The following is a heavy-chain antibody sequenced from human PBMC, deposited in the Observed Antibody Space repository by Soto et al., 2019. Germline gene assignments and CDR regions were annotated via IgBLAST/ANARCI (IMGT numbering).Heavy chain of an antibody. D-gene: IGHD2-2*01. CDR3: AREYHLLYRSLDY. CDR1: GFTFSSYS. V-gene: IGHV3-21*01. Sequence: EVQLVESGGGLVKPGGSLRLSCAASGFTFSSYSMNWVRQAPGKGLEWVSSISSSSSYIYYADSVKGRFTNSRDNAENSLYLQMNSLRAEDTAVYYCAREYHLLYRSLDYWGQGTLVTVSS. J-gene: IGHJ4*02. CDR2: ISSSSSYI.